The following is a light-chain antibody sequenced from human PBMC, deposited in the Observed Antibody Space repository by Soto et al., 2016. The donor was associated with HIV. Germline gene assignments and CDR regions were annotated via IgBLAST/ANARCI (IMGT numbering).Light chain of an antibody. CDR3: QSADSSGSHV. CDR2: KDT. CDR1: ALSKKY. J-gene: IGLJ1*01. Sequence: SYELTQPPSVSVSPGQTARITCSGDALSKKYAYWYQQKPGQAPVVVIYKDTGRPSGIPERFSGSSSGTTVTLIISGVQAEDEADYYCQSADSSGSHVFGNGTKATVL. V-gene: IGLV3-25*03.